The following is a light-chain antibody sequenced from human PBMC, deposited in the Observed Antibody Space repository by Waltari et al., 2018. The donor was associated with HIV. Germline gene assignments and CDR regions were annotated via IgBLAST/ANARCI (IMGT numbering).Light chain of an antibody. V-gene: IGLV2-23*01. CDR1: RSAVGTYKL. J-gene: IGLJ3*02. Sequence: QSALTQPASVSGSPGQSLTISCTGTRSAVGTYKLVSCYQQHPGKAPKLMMYEGIKRPSGVSNRISGSKSGNTASLTISGLQAEDEADYYCCSYGGSSNWVFGGGTKLTVL. CDR2: EGI. CDR3: CSYGGSSNWV.